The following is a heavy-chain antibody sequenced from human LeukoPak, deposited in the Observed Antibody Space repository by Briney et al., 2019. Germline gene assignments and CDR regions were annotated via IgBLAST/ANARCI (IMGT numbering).Heavy chain of an antibody. J-gene: IGHJ4*02. CDR3: ARHFGGTNTPYDY. V-gene: IGHV4-59*08. CDR2: IYYSGGS. Sequence: SETLSLTCTVSGGSMSSYYWSWIRQPPGKGLEWIAYIYYSGGSNSNPSLKSRVTISVDASKNQFSLRLSSPTAADAAVYYCARHFGGTNTPYDYWGQGTLVTVSS. CDR1: GGSMSSYY. D-gene: IGHD1-26*01.